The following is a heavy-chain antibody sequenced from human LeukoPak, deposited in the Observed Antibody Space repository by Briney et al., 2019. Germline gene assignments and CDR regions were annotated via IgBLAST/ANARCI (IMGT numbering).Heavy chain of an antibody. CDR2: ISAYNGNT. D-gene: IGHD3-22*01. Sequence: ATVKVSCKASGYTFTSYGISWVRQAPGQGLEWMGWISAYNGNTNYAQKLQGRVTMTTDTSTSTAYMELRSLRSDDTAVYYCARGQGYYYDSSGYPGYNWFDPWGQGTLVTVSS. CDR1: GYTFTSYG. V-gene: IGHV1-18*01. J-gene: IGHJ5*02. CDR3: ARGQGYYYDSSGYPGYNWFDP.